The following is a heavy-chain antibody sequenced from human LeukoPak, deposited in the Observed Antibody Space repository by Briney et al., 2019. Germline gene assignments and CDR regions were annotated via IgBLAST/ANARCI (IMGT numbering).Heavy chain of an antibody. Sequence: PSETLSLTCAVYGGSFSDYYWSWIRQPPGKGLEWIGYIYYSGSTYYNPSLKSRVTISVDTSKNQFSLKLSSVTAADTAVYYCARVVVARFDYWGQGTLVTVSS. CDR2: IYYSGST. D-gene: IGHD2-15*01. CDR3: ARVVVARFDY. J-gene: IGHJ4*02. CDR1: GGSFSDYY. V-gene: IGHV4-30-4*01.